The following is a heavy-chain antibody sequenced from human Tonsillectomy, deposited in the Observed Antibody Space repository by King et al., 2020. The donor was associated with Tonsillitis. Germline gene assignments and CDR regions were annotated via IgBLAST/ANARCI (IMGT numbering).Heavy chain of an antibody. CDR3: ARGVVGTGARLYYDSSGYPNTFDY. CDR1: GGSISSGGYS. J-gene: IGHJ4*02. V-gene: IGHV4-30-2*01. Sequence: QLQESGSGLVKPSQTLSLTCAVSGGSISSGGYSWSWIRQPPGKGLEWIGYIYHSGSTYYNPSLKSRVTISVDRSKNQFSLKLSSVTAADTAVYYCARGVVGTGARLYYDSSGYPNTFDYWGQGTLVTVSS. D-gene: IGHD3-22*01. CDR2: IYHSGST.